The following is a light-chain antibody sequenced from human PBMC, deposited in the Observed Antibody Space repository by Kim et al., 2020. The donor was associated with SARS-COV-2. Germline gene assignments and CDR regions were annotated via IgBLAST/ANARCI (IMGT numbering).Light chain of an antibody. V-gene: IGLV2-14*03. CDR1: SSDVGGYNY. CDR2: DVS. J-gene: IGLJ3*02. CDR3: SSYTSSSTLV. Sequence: GQAITSTFTGTSSDVGGYNYVSWYQQHPGKAPKLMIYDVSNRPSGVSNRFSGSKSGNTASLTISGLQAEDEADYYCSSYTSSSTLVFGGGTQLTVL.